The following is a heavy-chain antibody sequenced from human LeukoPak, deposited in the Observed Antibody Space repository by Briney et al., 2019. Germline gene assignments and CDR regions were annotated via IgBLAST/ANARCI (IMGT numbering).Heavy chain of an antibody. CDR2: ISAYNGNT. CDR1: GGTFSSYD. V-gene: IGHV1-18*01. Sequence: ASVKVSCKASGGTFSSYDISWVRQAPGQGLEWMGWISAYNGNTNYAQKLQGRVTMTTDTSTSTAYMELRSLRSDDTAVYYCARSHSSSWYRGGFDYWGQGTLVTVSS. D-gene: IGHD6-13*01. CDR3: ARSHSSSWYRGGFDY. J-gene: IGHJ4*02.